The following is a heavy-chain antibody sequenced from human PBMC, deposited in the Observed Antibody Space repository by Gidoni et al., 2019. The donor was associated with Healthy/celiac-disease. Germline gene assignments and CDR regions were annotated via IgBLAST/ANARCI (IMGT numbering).Heavy chain of an antibody. J-gene: IGHJ6*02. CDR2: IIPNLGIA. D-gene: IGHD2-21*01. CDR1: GGTFSSYA. Sequence: QVQLVQSGAEVKKPGSSVKVSCKASGGTFSSYAISWVRQAPGQGLEWMGRIIPNLGIANYAQKLQGSVTITADKSTSTAYMELSSLRSEDTAVYYCARDRGGDPSPDPYYYYGMDVWGQGTTVTVSS. CDR3: ARDRGGDPSPDPYYYYGMDV. V-gene: IGHV1-69*04.